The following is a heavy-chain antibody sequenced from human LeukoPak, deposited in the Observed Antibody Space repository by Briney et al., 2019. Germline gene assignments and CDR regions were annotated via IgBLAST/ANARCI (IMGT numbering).Heavy chain of an antibody. Sequence: SQTLSLTCTVSGGSISRGDYYSSWISQPPGKGREWIAYIYYSGSTYYNPSLKSRVTISVDTSKNQFSLKLSSVTAADTAVYYCAREGGFYCSSTSCYGLDYWGQGTLVTVSS. CDR1: GGSISRGDYY. CDR3: AREGGFYCSSTSCYGLDY. J-gene: IGHJ4*02. D-gene: IGHD2-2*01. V-gene: IGHV4-30-4*08. CDR2: IYYSGST.